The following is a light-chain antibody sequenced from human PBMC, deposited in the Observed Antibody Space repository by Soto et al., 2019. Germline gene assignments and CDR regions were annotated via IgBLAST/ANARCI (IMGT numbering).Light chain of an antibody. V-gene: IGLV4-60*02. J-gene: IGLJ3*02. Sequence: QSVLTQSPSASASLGSSVKLTCTLSSGHSSYIIAWLQQQPGKAPRYLMKLESSGSYNKGSGVPDRFSGSSSGADRYLTISSLQFEDEADYYCETWGSSIWVFGGGTKLTVL. CDR1: SGHSSYI. CDR2: LESSGSY. CDR3: ETWGSSIWV.